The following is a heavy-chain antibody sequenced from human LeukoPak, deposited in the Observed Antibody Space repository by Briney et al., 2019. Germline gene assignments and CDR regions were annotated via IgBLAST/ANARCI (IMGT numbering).Heavy chain of an antibody. Sequence: SETLSLTCTVSGASISSSAYYWGWIRQPPGKGLEWIGSIGGSNYYRGSTYYNPSLKSRVTIHVDTSKDQFSLKLSSVTAADTAVYYCARLETSVTEHNWFDPWGQGTLVTISS. CDR2: IGGSNYYRGST. CDR3: ARLETSVTEHNWFDP. D-gene: IGHD2-21*02. CDR1: GASISSSAYY. V-gene: IGHV4-39*01. J-gene: IGHJ5*02.